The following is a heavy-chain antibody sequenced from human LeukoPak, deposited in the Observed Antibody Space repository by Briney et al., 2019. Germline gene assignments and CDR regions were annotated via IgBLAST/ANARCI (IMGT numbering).Heavy chain of an antibody. J-gene: IGHJ6*02. D-gene: IGHD2-2*01. CDR2: ISGSGGST. Sequence: GGSLRLSCAASGFTFSSYAMSWVRPAPGKGLEWVSAISGSGGSTYYADSVKGRFTISRDNSKNTLYLQMNSLRAEDTAVYYCAKDGGLKKYQLPNLYYYYGMDVWGQGTTVTVSS. CDR3: AKDGGLKKYQLPNLYYYYGMDV. CDR1: GFTFSSYA. V-gene: IGHV3-23*01.